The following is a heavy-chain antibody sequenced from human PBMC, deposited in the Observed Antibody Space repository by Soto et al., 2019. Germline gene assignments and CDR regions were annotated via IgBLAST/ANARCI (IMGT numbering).Heavy chain of an antibody. J-gene: IGHJ6*03. Sequence: GASVKVSCKASGYTFTSYDINWVRQATGQGLEWMGWMNPNSGNTGYAQKFQGRVTMTRNTSISTAYMELSSLRSEDTAVYYCARVDRGFWSGYYVGYYYYYMDVWGKGTTVTVSS. V-gene: IGHV1-8*01. CDR1: GYTFTSYD. CDR3: ARVDRGFWSGYYVGYYYYYMDV. D-gene: IGHD3-3*01. CDR2: MNPNSGNT.